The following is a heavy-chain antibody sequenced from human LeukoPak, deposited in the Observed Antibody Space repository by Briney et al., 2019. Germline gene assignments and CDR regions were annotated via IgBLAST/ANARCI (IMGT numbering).Heavy chain of an antibody. CDR2: IIPIFGTA. V-gene: IGHV1-69*13. Sequence: GASVKVSCKASGGTFSSYAISWVRQAPGQGLEWMGGIIPIFGTANYAQKFQGRVTITADESTSTAYMGLSSLRSEDTAVYYCAGGDYYDSSGYYYPHYYYYYMDVWGKGTTVTISS. CDR3: AGGDYYDSSGYYYPHYYYYYMDV. CDR1: GGTFSSYA. D-gene: IGHD3-22*01. J-gene: IGHJ6*03.